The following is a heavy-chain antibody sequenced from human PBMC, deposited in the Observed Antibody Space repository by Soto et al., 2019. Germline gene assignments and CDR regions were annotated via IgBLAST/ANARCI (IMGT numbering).Heavy chain of an antibody. CDR3: ARSSAYHRAHAW. J-gene: IGHJ4*02. Sequence: QVQLQESGPGLVKPSGTLSLTCAVSGDSITSSDWWSWVRQPPGKGLEWIGEMYHDGSTNYNPPRKSRVSISMDKPKNQFSLNLSSVTAADTAVYYRARSSAYHRAHAWWGQGTLVTVSS. V-gene: IGHV4-4*02. D-gene: IGHD3-16*01. CDR1: GDSITSSDW. CDR2: MYHDGST.